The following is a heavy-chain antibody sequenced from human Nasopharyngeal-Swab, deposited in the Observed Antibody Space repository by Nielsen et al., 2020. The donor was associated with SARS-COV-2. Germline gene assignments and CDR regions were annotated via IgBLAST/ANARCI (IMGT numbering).Heavy chain of an antibody. D-gene: IGHD5-18*01. V-gene: IGHV3-30-3*01. CDR3: ARDLGGYSYGDY. J-gene: IGHJ4*02. Sequence: GESLKISCAASGFTFSSYAMHWVRQAPGKGLEWVAFISYDGSNKYYADSVKGRFTISRDNSKNTLYLQMNSLRAEDTAVYYCARDLGGYSYGDYWGQGTLVTVSS. CDR2: ISYDGSNK. CDR1: GFTFSSYA.